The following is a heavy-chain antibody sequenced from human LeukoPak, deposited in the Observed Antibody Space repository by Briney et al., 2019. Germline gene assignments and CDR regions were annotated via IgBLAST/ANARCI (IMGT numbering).Heavy chain of an antibody. CDR3: ARYCSSTSCGRALDY. J-gene: IGHJ4*02. V-gene: IGHV4-59*08. CDR1: GGSISSYY. CDR2: IYYSGST. Sequence: PSETLSLTCTVSGGSISSYYWSWIRQPPGKGLEWIGYIYYSGSTNYNPSLKSQVTISVGTSKNQFSLKLSSVTAADTAVYYCARYCSSTSCGRALDYWGQGTLVTVSS. D-gene: IGHD2-2*01.